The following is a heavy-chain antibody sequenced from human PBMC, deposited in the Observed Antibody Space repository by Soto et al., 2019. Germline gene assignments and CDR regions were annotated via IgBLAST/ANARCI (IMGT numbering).Heavy chain of an antibody. CDR3: AVDSVQGNYYETDGFYYFDI. J-gene: IGHJ4*02. V-gene: IGHV1-69*01. CDR1: GGTFNGFA. D-gene: IGHD3-16*01. Sequence: QVQLVQSGAEVRKPGSSVKVSCKSSGGTFNGFAFIWVRQAPGEGLEWVGGIVPLNGSTTYTQKFRGRVFITEDESTCTSYMELGSLSTEDTAIYYCAVDSVQGNYYETDGFYYFDIWGKGAVVCVSS. CDR2: IVPLNGST.